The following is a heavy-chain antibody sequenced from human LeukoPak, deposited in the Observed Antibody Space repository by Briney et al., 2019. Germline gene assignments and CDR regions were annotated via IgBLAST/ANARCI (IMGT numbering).Heavy chain of an antibody. CDR3: AVPRIVVVPAAPSAFDI. V-gene: IGHV1-69*02. D-gene: IGHD2-2*01. CDR1: GYTFTGYY. CDR2: IIPILGIA. Sequence: ASVKVSCKASGYTFTGYYMHWVRQAPGQGLEWMGRIIPILGIANYAQKFQGRVTITADKSTSTAYMELSSLRSEDTAVYYCAVPRIVVVPAAPSAFDIWGQGTMVTVSS. J-gene: IGHJ3*02.